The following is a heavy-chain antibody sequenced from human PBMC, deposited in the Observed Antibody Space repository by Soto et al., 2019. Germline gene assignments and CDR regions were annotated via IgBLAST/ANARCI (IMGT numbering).Heavy chain of an antibody. Sequence: SGPTLVNPTQTLTLTCTFSGFSFTTAGVAVGWIRQTPGGALEWLTLIYYNDDRRFSPSLKTRLTITGYTSKNQVVLSLTNVDPGDTATYFCAHSDGGYEIIYFDFWGQGIPVTVSS. CDR1: GFSFTTAGVA. CDR2: IYYNDDR. D-gene: IGHD5-12*01. J-gene: IGHJ4*02. CDR3: AHSDGGYEIIYFDF. V-gene: IGHV2-5*01.